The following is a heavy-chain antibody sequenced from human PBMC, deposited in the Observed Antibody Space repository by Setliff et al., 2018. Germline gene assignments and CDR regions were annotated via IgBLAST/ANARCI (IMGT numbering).Heavy chain of an antibody. CDR2: IKKDGSIK. CDR3: SRDLQGSGDYVVDY. D-gene: IGHD4-17*01. CDR1: GFTFRSYW. V-gene: IGHV3-7*01. J-gene: IGHJ4*02. Sequence: PGGSLRLSCAASGFTFRSYWMSWVRQAPGKGLEWVANIKKDGSIKYYLDSVRGRFTISRDNAENSLTLQMNSLRVEGTAVYYCSRDLQGSGDYVVDYWGQGTLVTVSS.